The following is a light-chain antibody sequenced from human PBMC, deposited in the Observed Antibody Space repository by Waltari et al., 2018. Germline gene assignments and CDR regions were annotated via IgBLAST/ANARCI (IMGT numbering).Light chain of an antibody. CDR2: KAS. V-gene: IGKV1-5*03. CDR1: QSISSW. Sequence: DIQMTQSPSTLSASVGARVTITCRASQSISSWLAWYQQKPGKAPKLLIYKASSLESGVPSRFSGSGSGTEFTLTISSLQPDDFATYYCQQYNSYSLTFGQGTRLEIK. CDR3: QQYNSYSLT. J-gene: IGKJ5*01.